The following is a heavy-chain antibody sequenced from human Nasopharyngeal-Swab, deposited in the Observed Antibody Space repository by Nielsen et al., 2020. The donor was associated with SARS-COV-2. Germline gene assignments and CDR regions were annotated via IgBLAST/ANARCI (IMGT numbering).Heavy chain of an antibody. CDR3: ARAYGDYHY. D-gene: IGHD4-17*01. CDR2: INHSGST. Sequence: SQTLSLTCAVYGGSFSGYYWSWIRPLPGKGLEWIGEINHSGSTTYNPSLKSRVTISVDTSKNQLSLKLSSVTAADTAVYYCARAYGDYHYWGQGTLVTVSS. CDR1: GGSFSGYY. J-gene: IGHJ4*02. V-gene: IGHV4-34*01.